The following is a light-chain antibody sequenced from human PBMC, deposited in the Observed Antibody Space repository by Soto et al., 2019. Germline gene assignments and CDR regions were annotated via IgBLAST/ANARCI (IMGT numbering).Light chain of an antibody. CDR2: GAS. CDR1: QSVSGY. CDR3: QQYNKWPPLT. J-gene: IGKJ4*01. V-gene: IGKV3-15*01. Sequence: EIVMTQSPATLSVSPGERATLSCRASQSVSGYLAWYQQKPGQGPRLLIYGASTRATGIPARFSGSGSGTEFTLTISSLQSEDIAVYYCQQYNKWPPLTFGGGTKVDIK.